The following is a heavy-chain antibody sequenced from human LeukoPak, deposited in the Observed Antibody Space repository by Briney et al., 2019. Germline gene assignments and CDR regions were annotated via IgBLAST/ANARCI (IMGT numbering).Heavy chain of an antibody. Sequence: GGSLRLSCAASGFTFSRYWMHWVRQVPGKGLMWVSRINPDGSSTSYADSVKGRFTISRDNAKNTLYLQMNSLRPEDTAVYYCAREDYGEYYFDYWGQGTLVTVSS. CDR3: AREDYGEYYFDY. V-gene: IGHV3-74*01. CDR1: GFTFSRYW. D-gene: IGHD3-10*01. CDR2: INPDGSST. J-gene: IGHJ4*02.